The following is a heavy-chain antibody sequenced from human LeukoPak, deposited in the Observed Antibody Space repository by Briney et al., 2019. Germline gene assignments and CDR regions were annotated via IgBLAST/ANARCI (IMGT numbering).Heavy chain of an antibody. CDR1: GGSISSGDHY. V-gene: IGHV4-30-4*01. D-gene: IGHD2-21*02. CDR3: AREGGGDSTLDY. Sequence: SETLSLTCTVSGGSISSGDHYWSWIRQPPGKGLEWIGYIYYSGSTYYNPSLKSRVTISVDTSKNQFSLKLSSVTAADTAVYYCAREGGGDSTLDYWGQGTLVTVCS. CDR2: IYYSGST. J-gene: IGHJ4*02.